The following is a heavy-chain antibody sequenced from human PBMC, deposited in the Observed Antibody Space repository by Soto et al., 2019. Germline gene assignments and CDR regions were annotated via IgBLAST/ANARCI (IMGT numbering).Heavy chain of an antibody. CDR2: INSDGSST. D-gene: IGHD6-13*01. CDR1: GFTFSSYW. CDR3: ARAGYSNSRNAFDI. Sequence: GSLRLSCAASGFTFSSYWMHWVRQAPGKGLVWVSRINSDGSSTSYADSVKGRFTISRDNAKNTLYLQMNSLRVEDTAVYYCARAGYSNSRNAFDIWGQGTMVTVSS. V-gene: IGHV3-74*01. J-gene: IGHJ3*02.